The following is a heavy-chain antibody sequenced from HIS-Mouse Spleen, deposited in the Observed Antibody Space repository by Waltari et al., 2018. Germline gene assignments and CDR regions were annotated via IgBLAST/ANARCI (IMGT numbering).Heavy chain of an antibody. Sequence: QLQLQESDPGLVKPSETLSLTSTVSGGSIGSRRYFWGWMSQPPGKGLVWIGSIYYSGSTYYNPSLKSRVTISVDTSKNQFSLKLSSVTAADTVVYYCAREIPYSSSWYDWYFDLWGRGTLVTVSS. CDR1: GGSIGSRRYF. CDR2: IYYSGST. J-gene: IGHJ2*01. D-gene: IGHD6-13*01. V-gene: IGHV4-39*07. CDR3: AREIPYSSSWYDWYFDL.